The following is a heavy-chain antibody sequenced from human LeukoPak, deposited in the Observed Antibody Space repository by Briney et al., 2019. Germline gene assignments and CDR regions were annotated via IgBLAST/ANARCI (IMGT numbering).Heavy chain of an antibody. V-gene: IGHV3-7*03. Sequence: GGSLRLSCVASGFTFSMHSLNWVRQTPGKGLEWVASINHNGNVNYYVDSVKGRFTISRDNAKNSLYLQMSNLRAEDTAVYFCARGGGLDVWGQGATVTVSS. CDR2: INHNGNVN. D-gene: IGHD3-16*01. CDR3: ARGGGLDV. J-gene: IGHJ6*02. CDR1: GFTFSMHS.